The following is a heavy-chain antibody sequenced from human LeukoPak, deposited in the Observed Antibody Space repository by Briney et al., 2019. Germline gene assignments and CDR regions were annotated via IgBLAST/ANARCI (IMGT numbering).Heavy chain of an antibody. J-gene: IGHJ4*02. V-gene: IGHV3-21*01. CDR2: ISSSSSYI. CDR3: ARSGFAWGGRDFDY. D-gene: IGHD3-16*01. Sequence: GGSLRLSCAASGFTFSSHSMNWVRQAPGKGLEWVSSISSSSSYIYYADSVKGRFTISRDNAKNSLYLQMNSLRAEDTAVYYCARSGFAWGGRDFDYWGQGTLVTVSS. CDR1: GFTFSSHS.